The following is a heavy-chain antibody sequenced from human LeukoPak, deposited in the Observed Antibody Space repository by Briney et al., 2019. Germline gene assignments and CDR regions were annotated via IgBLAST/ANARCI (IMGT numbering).Heavy chain of an antibody. CDR2: INHSGST. CDR3: AGFAAAPGGRDY. D-gene: IGHD1-26*01. J-gene: IGHJ4*02. Sequence: SETLSLTCAVYGGSFSGYYWSWIRQPPGKGLEWIGEINHSGSTNYNPSPKSRVTISVDTSKNQFSLKLSSVTAADTAVYYCAGFAAAPGGRDYWGQGTLVTVSS. V-gene: IGHV4-34*01. CDR1: GGSFSGYY.